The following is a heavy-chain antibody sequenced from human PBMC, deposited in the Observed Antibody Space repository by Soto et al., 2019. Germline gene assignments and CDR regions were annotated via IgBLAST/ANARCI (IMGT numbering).Heavy chain of an antibody. D-gene: IGHD2-15*01. V-gene: IGHV4-39*01. Sequence: QLQLQESGPGLVKPSETLSLTCTVSGGSISSSSYYWGWIRQPPGKGLEWIGSIYYSGSTYYNPSLKSRVTISVDTSKNQFSLKLSSVTAADTAVYYCARPCSGGSCTDYWGQGTLVTVSS. CDR1: GGSISSSSYY. CDR3: ARPCSGGSCTDY. CDR2: IYYSGST. J-gene: IGHJ4*02.